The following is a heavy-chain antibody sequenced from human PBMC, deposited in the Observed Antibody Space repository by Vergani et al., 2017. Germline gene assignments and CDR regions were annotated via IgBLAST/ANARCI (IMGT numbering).Heavy chain of an antibody. Sequence: QVQLVESGGGLVKPGGSLTHSCAASRFTFSDYSISWIRQAPGKGLEWVSYISSSRSTISYADSVKGRFTISRDNAKNSLYLQMNSLRAEDTAVYYCARKHISNYYDSSGYYYMGYYYGMDVWGQGTTVTVSS. D-gene: IGHD3-22*01. J-gene: IGHJ6*02. V-gene: IGHV3-11*01. CDR1: RFTFSDYS. CDR2: ISSSRSTI. CDR3: ARKHISNYYDSSGYYYMGYYYGMDV.